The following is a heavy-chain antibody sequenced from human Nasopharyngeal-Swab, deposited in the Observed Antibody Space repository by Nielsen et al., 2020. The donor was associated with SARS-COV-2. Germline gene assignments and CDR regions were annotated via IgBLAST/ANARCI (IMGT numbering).Heavy chain of an antibody. J-gene: IGHJ4*02. CDR3: AKGASSGWNYFDY. V-gene: IGHV3-21*04. D-gene: IGHD6-19*01. CDR2: ISIGNSYI. Sequence: GGSLRLSCAASGFSFSASGMSWVRRAPGKGLEWVSSISIGNSYILYADSVKGRFTISRDNSKNTLYLQMNSLRAEDTAVYYCAKGASSGWNYFDYWGQGTLVTVSS. CDR1: GFSFSASG.